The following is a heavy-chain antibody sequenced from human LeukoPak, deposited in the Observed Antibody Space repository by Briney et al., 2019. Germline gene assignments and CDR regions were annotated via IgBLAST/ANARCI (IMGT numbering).Heavy chain of an antibody. CDR2: ISYSGGST. CDR3: AKDHNYGGNSPFDY. V-gene: IGHV3-23*01. CDR1: GFTFSSYA. Sequence: GGSLRLSCAASGFTFSSYAMTWVRQALGKGLEWVSAISYSGGSTYYADSVKGRFTISRDNSKNTLYLQMNGLRAEDTAVYYCAKDHNYGGNSPFDYWGQGTLVTVSS. D-gene: IGHD4-23*01. J-gene: IGHJ4*02.